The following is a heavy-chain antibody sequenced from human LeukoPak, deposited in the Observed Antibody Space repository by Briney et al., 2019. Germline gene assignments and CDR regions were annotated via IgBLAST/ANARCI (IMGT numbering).Heavy chain of an antibody. CDR2: ITLGGGST. CDR1: GFTFSYYD. V-gene: IGHV3-23*01. D-gene: IGHD2-2*01. J-gene: IGHJ6*03. Sequence: GSLRLSCAASGFTFSYYDMSWVRQAPGKGLEWVASITLGGGSTFYADSVKGRFTISRDNSKNTLYLQMNSLSAEDTAVYYCAKRGNPAVGHHYLDVWGKGATVSVSS. CDR3: AKRGNPAVGHHYLDV.